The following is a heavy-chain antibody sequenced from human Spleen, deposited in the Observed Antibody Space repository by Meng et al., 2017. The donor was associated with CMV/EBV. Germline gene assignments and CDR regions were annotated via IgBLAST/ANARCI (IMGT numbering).Heavy chain of an antibody. CDR3: AKLLTTGTQPPYGMDV. Sequence: LSLTCAASGFTFSSYGMHWVRQAPGKGLEWVAVISYDGSNKYYADSVKGRFTISRDNSKNTLYLQMNSLRAEDTAVYYCAKLLTTGTQPPYGMDVWGQGTTVTVSS. J-gene: IGHJ6*02. CDR1: GFTFSSYG. CDR2: ISYDGSNK. V-gene: IGHV3-30*19. D-gene: IGHD4-17*01.